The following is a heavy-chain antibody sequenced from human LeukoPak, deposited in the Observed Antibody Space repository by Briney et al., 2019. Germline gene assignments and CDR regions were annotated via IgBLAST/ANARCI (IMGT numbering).Heavy chain of an antibody. J-gene: IGHJ4*02. CDR1: GGSISSTGYY. V-gene: IGHV4-61*05. D-gene: IGHD3-10*01. CDR3: ARALSGLGSYRW. CDR2: IYDSGST. Sequence: SETLSLTCTVSGGSISSTGYYWGWIRQPPGKELEWIGYIYDSGSTKYNPSLKSRVTISVDTSKNQFSLKLSSVTGADTAVYYCARALSGLGSYRWWGQGTLVTVSS.